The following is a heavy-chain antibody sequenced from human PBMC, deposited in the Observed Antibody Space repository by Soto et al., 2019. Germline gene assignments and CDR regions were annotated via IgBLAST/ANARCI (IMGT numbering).Heavy chain of an antibody. D-gene: IGHD3-10*01. V-gene: IGHV4-59*08. Sequence: SETLSLTCTVSGGSISSYYWSWIRQPPGKGLEWIGYIYYSGSTNYNPSLKSRVTISVDTSKNQFSLKLSSVTAADTAVYYCASSIKTYYYGSGSYYKRDYYYGMDVWGQGTTVT. J-gene: IGHJ6*02. CDR3: ASSIKTYYYGSGSYYKRDYYYGMDV. CDR2: IYYSGST. CDR1: GGSISSYY.